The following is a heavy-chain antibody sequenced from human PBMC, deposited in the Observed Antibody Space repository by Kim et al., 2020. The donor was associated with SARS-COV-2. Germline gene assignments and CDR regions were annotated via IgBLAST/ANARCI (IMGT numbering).Heavy chain of an antibody. Sequence: GGSLRLSCAASGFTFSSYGMHWVRQAPGKGLEWVAVISYDGSNKYYADSVKGQFTISRDNSKNTLYLQMNSLRAENTAVYYCAKDTVGRDWGRHYWGQGTLVTVSS. V-gene: IGHV3-30*18. CDR1: GFTFSSYG. CDR2: ISYDGSNK. D-gene: IGHD7-27*01. CDR3: AKDTVGRDWGRHY. J-gene: IGHJ4*02.